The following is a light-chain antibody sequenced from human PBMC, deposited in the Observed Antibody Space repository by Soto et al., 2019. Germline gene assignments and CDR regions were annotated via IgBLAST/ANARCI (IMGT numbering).Light chain of an antibody. CDR1: NIGSKS. J-gene: IGLJ2*01. CDR2: YDS. V-gene: IGLV3-21*04. CDR3: QVWDSSSDHVV. Sequence: SYELTQPPSVSVAPRKTASITCGGNNIGSKSVHCYQQKPGQAPVLGIYYDSDRPSGIPERFSGSNTGNTATLAISRVEAGDEAAYYCQVWDSSSDHVVFGGGTELTVL.